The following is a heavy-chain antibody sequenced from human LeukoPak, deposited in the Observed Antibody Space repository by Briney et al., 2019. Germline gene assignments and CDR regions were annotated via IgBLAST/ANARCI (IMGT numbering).Heavy chain of an antibody. V-gene: IGHV4-34*01. CDR1: GGSFSGYY. D-gene: IGHD3-10*02. J-gene: IGHJ6*03. CDR3: ARGIVGVVFGEKHYYYYMDV. Sequence: PAETLSLTCAVYGGSFSGYYWSWIPQPPGQGVEWVGGINHSGSTNYNPSLKSRVTLSVDTSKTQFSLKLSSVTAAGTAVYYCARGIVGVVFGEKHYYYYMDVWGKGTTVTVSS. CDR2: INHSGST.